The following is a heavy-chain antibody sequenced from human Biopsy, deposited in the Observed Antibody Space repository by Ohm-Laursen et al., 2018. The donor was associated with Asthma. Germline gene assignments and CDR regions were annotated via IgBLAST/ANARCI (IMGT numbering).Heavy chain of an antibody. J-gene: IGHJ4*02. V-gene: IGHV3-30*18. CDR1: GFTFSNYG. CDR3: AKEVFPGWELRRGPDS. CDR2: ISFDGTNR. Sequence: SLRLSCAASGFTFSNYGMHWVRQAPGKGLDWVAVISFDGTNRNYTDSVKGRFTISRDNSRNTLHLEMNSLRAEDTAVYFCAKEVFPGWELRRGPDSWGQGALVTISS. D-gene: IGHD1-26*01.